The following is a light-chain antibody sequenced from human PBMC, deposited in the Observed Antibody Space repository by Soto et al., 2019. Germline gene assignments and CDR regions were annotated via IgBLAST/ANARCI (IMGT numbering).Light chain of an antibody. CDR1: SGDVGNYNF. V-gene: IGLV2-14*02. J-gene: IGLJ3*02. Sequence: QSALTQPASVSGSPGQSITISCTGTSGDVGNYNFVSWYQQHPGKAPKVMIYEGSKRPSGIPDRFSGSKSGTSATLGITGLQTGDEADYYCGTWDKSLSAGVFGGGTQLTVL. CDR3: GTWDKSLSAGV. CDR2: EGS.